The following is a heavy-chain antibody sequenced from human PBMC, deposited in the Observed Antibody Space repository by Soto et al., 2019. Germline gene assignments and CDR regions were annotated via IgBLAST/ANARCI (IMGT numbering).Heavy chain of an antibody. CDR1: GFTFSNYD. V-gene: IGHV3-13*01. CDR2: IGTVGDT. J-gene: IGHJ4*02. Sequence: EVQLVESGGGLVQPGGSLRLSCAASGFTFSNYDMHWVRQTTGNGLEWVSAIGTVGDTYYPGSVKGRFTISREHAKNSLYLQMNSLRAGDTAVYYCARALRTGYYDCWGQGILVTVSS. D-gene: IGHD3-10*01. CDR3: ARALRTGYYDC.